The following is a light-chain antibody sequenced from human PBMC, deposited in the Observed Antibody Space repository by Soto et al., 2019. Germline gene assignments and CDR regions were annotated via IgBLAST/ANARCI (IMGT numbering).Light chain of an antibody. CDR1: SSDVGANNF. CDR3: SSHTTRSTYV. Sequence: QSVLTQPASVSGSPGQSITIACTGTSSDVGANNFVSWYQQHPGKAPKLMIYEVSKRPSGVSNRFSGSKSGNTASLTISGLQDEEEADYFCSSHTTRSTYVFGTGTKVTVL. V-gene: IGLV2-14*01. CDR2: EVS. J-gene: IGLJ1*01.